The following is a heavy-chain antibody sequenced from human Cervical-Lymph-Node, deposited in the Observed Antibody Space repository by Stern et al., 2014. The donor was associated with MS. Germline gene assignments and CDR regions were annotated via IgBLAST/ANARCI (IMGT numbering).Heavy chain of an antibody. Sequence: VQLVESGGGVVQPGRSLRLSCAASGFSFSRYAMHWVRQAPGKGLEWVALIWYDGSNPYYAAAVTGRFTISIDNFKNTLYLQMNSLRAEDTAVYYCASAYSSSHYYFDYWGQGTLVTVSS. V-gene: IGHV3-33*01. CDR1: GFSFSRYA. CDR2: IWYDGSNP. CDR3: ASAYSSSHYYFDY. J-gene: IGHJ4*02. D-gene: IGHD6-13*01.